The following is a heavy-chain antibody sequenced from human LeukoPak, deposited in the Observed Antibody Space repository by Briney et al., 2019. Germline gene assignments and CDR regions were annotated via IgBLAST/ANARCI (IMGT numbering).Heavy chain of an antibody. CDR3: ASHCLSSGVPMDV. V-gene: IGHV3-23*01. Sequence: QSGGSLRLSCAASGFTFSSYAMSWVRQAPGKGLEWVSAISGSGGSTYYADSVKGRFTISRDNSKNTLYLQMNSLRAEDTAVYYCASHCLSSGVPMDVWGKGTTVTISS. CDR1: GFTFSSYA. D-gene: IGHD3-16*01. CDR2: ISGSGGST. J-gene: IGHJ6*03.